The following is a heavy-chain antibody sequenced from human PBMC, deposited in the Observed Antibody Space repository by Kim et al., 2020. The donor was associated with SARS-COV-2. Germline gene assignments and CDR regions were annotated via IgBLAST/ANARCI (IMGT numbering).Heavy chain of an antibody. J-gene: IGHJ3*02. D-gene: IGHD3-10*01. CDR3: ASPGGIYGSGSYYGAFDI. V-gene: IGHV3-66*01. Sequence: KGRFTISRDNSKNTLYLQMNSLRAEDTAVYYCASPGGIYGSGSYYGAFDIWGQGTMVTVSS.